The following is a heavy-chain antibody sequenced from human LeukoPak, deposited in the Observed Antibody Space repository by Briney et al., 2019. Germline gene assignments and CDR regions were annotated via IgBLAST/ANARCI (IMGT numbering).Heavy chain of an antibody. D-gene: IGHD4-17*01. CDR1: GFTFTSSA. CDR2: IVVGSGNT. CDR3: AANRIDYGDYGGAFDI. Sequence: TSVKVSCKASGFTFTSSAVQWVRQARGQRLEWIGWIVVGSGNTNYAQKFQERVTITRDMSTSTAYMELSSLRSEDTAVYYCAANRIDYGDYGGAFDIWGQGTMVTVSS. J-gene: IGHJ3*02. V-gene: IGHV1-58*01.